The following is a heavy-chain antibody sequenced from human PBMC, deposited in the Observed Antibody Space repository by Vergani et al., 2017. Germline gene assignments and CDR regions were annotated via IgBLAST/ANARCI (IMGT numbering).Heavy chain of an antibody. CDR1: GYTFSNYY. J-gene: IGHJ4*02. Sequence: QVQVVQSGAEVKKSGASVKVSCKTSGYTFSNYYMHWVRQAPGQGLEWMGIINPSGGHTNYAQKFQGRVTISVDTSKNQFSLKLSSVTAADTAVYYCALFGWGIAAPPRDYWGQGTLVTVSS. CDR2: INPSGGHT. D-gene: IGHD6-13*01. V-gene: IGHV1-46*01. CDR3: ALFGWGIAAPPRDY.